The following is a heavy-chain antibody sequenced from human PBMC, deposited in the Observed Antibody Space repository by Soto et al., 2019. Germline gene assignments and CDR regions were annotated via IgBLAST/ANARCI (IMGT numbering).Heavy chain of an antibody. J-gene: IGHJ4*02. CDR1: GGSFSGYY. V-gene: IGHV4-34*01. D-gene: IGHD3-10*01. CDR3: ASLNLYSGGSGSPPFDY. Sequence: SETLSLTCAVYGGSFSGYYWSWIRQPPGKGLEWIGEINHSGSTNYNPSLKSRVTISVDTSKNQFSLKLSSVTAADTAVYYCASLNLYSGGSGSPPFDYWGQGTLVTVSS. CDR2: INHSGST.